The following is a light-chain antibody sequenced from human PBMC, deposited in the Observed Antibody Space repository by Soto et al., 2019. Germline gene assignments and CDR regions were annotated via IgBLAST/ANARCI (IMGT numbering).Light chain of an antibody. Sequence: DIQMTQSPSSLSASIGDRVTITCRASHTISSNLNWYQQKPGKAPQLLIYAASSVPSGVPPRFSGRGSGTEFTLTVSSLQSEDFATYYCQQSYSTPLTFGGGTKVEIK. V-gene: IGKV1-39*01. CDR3: QQSYSTPLT. CDR1: HTISSN. CDR2: AAS. J-gene: IGKJ4*01.